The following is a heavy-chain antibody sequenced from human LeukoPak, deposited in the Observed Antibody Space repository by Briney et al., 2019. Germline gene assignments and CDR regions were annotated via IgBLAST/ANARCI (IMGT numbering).Heavy chain of an antibody. V-gene: IGHV3-23*01. D-gene: IGHD3-22*01. CDR2: IRASAGST. CDR3: AKARVARAYYNSRGYYNFDY. Sequence: GGSLRLSCAASGFTFSSFAMTWVRQAPGKGLEWVSSIRASAGSTYYADSVKGRFTISRDNSKNTLFLQTNSLRAEDTAIYYCAKARVARAYYNSRGYYNFDYWGQGTLVTVSS. J-gene: IGHJ4*02. CDR1: GFTFSSFA.